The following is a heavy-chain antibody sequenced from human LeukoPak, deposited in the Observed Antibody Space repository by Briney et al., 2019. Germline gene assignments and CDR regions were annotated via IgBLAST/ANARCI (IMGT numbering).Heavy chain of an antibody. V-gene: IGHV4-39*01. CDR1: GGSISSSSYY. J-gene: IGHJ4*02. D-gene: IGHD3-10*01. Sequence: KASETLSLTCTVSGGSISSSSYYWGWIRQPPGKGLEWIGSIYYSGSTYYNPSLKSRVIISVDTSKNQFSLKLSSVTAADTAVYYCARLSSYYYGSGSFLYFDYWGQGTLVTVSS. CDR2: IYYSGST. CDR3: ARLSSYYYGSGSFLYFDY.